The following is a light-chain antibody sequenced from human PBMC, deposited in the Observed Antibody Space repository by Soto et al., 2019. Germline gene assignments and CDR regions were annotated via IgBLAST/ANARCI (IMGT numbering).Light chain of an antibody. CDR1: QSVSSTY. V-gene: IGKV3-20*01. J-gene: IGKJ4*01. CDR2: GAS. CDR3: QQYAGSPIA. Sequence: EIVLTQSPGTLSLSPGERATLSCRASQSVSSTYLAWYQQRPGQAPRLLIYGASSRATGIPDRFSGSGSGTDFTITISRLEPEDFAVYYCQQYAGSPIAFGGGTKVEIK.